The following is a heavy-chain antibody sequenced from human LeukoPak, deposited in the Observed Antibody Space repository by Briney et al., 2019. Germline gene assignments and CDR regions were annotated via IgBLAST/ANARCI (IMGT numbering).Heavy chain of an antibody. CDR2: ISGSGGST. Sequence: GGSLRLSCAASGFTFSSYAVSWVRQAPGKGLEWVSAISGSGGSTYYADSVKGRFTISRDNSKNTLYLQMNSLRAEDTAVYYCAKEGLSGSYHMYPRQFDYWGQGTLVTVSS. CDR3: AKEGLSGSYHMYPRQFDY. CDR1: GFTFSSYA. D-gene: IGHD1-26*01. V-gene: IGHV3-23*01. J-gene: IGHJ4*02.